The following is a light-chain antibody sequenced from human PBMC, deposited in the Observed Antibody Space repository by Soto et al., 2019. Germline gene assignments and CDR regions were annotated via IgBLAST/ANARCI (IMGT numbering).Light chain of an antibody. CDR2: GAS. CDR3: QQYGNSRT. Sequence: EIVLTPSPGTLSLSPCERATLFFRASQSVSSSYLAWYQQKPGQAPRLLIYGASSRATGIPDRFSGSGSGTDFTLTISRLEPEDLAVYYCQQYGNSRTFGQGTKVDIK. CDR1: QSVSSSY. J-gene: IGKJ1*01. V-gene: IGKV3-20*01.